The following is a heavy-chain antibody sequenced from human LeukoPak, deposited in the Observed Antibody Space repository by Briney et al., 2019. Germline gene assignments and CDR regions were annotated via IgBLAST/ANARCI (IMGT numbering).Heavy chain of an antibody. D-gene: IGHD3-10*01. J-gene: IGHJ4*02. Sequence: PSETLSVTCTVSGGSISSGSYYWSWIRQPAGKGLEWIGRIYTNGSTNYNPSLKSRVTISVDTSKNQFSLKLSSVTAADTAVYYCARSPKKPIYGSGSYYYYFDYWGQGTLVTVSS. CDR2: IYTNGST. CDR3: ARSPKKPIYGSGSYYYYFDY. V-gene: IGHV4-61*02. CDR1: GGSISSGSYY.